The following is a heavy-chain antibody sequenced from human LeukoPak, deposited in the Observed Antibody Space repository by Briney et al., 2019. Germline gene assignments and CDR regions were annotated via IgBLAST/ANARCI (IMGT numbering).Heavy chain of an antibody. CDR3: ARDRITGTTHWFDP. CDR2: INHSGST. J-gene: IGHJ5*02. Sequence: SETLSLTCAVYGGSFSGYYWSWIRQPPGKGLEWIGEINHSGSTNYNPSLKSRVTISVDTSKNQFSLKLSSVTAADTAVYYCARDRITGTTHWFDPWGQGTLVTVSS. V-gene: IGHV4-34*01. D-gene: IGHD1-20*01. CDR1: GGSFSGYY.